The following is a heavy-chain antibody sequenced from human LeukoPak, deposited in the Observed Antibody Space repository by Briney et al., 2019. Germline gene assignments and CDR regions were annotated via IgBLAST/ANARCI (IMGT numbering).Heavy chain of an antibody. D-gene: IGHD6-13*01. J-gene: IGHJ4*02. V-gene: IGHV4-39*07. CDR3: ASEGAAADFDY. Sequence: SETLSLTCTVSGGSISSSSYYWGWIRQPPGKGLEWIGSIYYSGSTYYNPSLKSRVTISVDTSKNQFSLKLSSVTAADTAVYYCASEGAAADFDYWGQGTLVTVSS. CDR1: GGSISSSSYY. CDR2: IYYSGST.